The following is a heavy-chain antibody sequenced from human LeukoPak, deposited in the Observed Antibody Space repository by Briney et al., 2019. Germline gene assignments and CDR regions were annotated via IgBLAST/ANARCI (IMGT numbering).Heavy chain of an antibody. V-gene: IGHV1-69*04. CDR2: IIPIFGIA. Sequence: SVRVSCKASGGTFSSYAISWVRQAPGQGLEWMGTIIPIFGIANYAQKFQGRVTITADKSTSTAYMELSSLRSEDTAVYYCAREGLRSFKWFDPWGQGTLVTVSS. CDR3: AREGLRSFKWFDP. J-gene: IGHJ5*02. CDR1: GGTFSSYA. D-gene: IGHD4-17*01.